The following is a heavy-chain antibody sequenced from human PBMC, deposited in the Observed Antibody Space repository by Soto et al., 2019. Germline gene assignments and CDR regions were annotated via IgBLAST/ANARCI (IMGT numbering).Heavy chain of an antibody. Sequence: PSETLSLTCTVSGASINNSNIYWDWVRQPPGQRLEWFGTVYSGGSTSYNSLLQSRLIISVDTSKYYFSLKLDTLTAADTALYYCAGRDYYFHRSCFDDWGQGFLVTFSS. V-gene: IGHV4-39*02. J-gene: IGHJ4*02. CDR3: AGRDYYFHRSCFDD. CDR1: GASINNSNIY. D-gene: IGHD3-10*02. CDR2: VYSGGST.